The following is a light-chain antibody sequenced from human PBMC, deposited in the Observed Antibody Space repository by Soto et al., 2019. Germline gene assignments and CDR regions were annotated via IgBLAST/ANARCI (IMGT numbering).Light chain of an antibody. V-gene: IGKV1-5*03. J-gene: IGKJ1*01. CDR1: QGVSTW. CDR3: QQYNYWPPKT. CDR2: EAS. Sequence: IQLPQSPSTLSGSVGDRVTITCRASQGVSTWLAWYQQRPSQAPKLLVYEASKLQSGVPSRFSASGSVRDFTLTISSLQSEDFAIYYCQQYNYWPPKTFGQGTKVDIK.